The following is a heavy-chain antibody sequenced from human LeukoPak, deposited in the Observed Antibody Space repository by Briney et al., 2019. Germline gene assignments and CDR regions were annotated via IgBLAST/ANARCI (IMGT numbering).Heavy chain of an antibody. CDR3: AKDSDFWSGYYIDY. Sequence: PGGSLRLSCAASGFTFSSYGMHWVRQALGKGLEWVAFIRYDGSNKYYADSVKGRFTIFRDNSKNTLYLQMNSLRAEDTAVYYCAKDSDFWSGYYIDYWGQGTLVTVSS. J-gene: IGHJ4*02. D-gene: IGHD3-3*01. V-gene: IGHV3-30*02. CDR1: GFTFSSYG. CDR2: IRYDGSNK.